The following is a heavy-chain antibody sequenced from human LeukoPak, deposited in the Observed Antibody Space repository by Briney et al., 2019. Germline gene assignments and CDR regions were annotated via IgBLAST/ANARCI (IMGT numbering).Heavy chain of an antibody. V-gene: IGHV4-59*08. D-gene: IGHD3-22*01. CDR1: GGSISSYH. CDR3: ARHWLSPTIHFDY. CDR2: IYYSGST. J-gene: IGHJ4*02. Sequence: PSETLSLTCTVSGGSISSYHWNWIRQSPGNGLEWIGYIYYSGSTSYNPSLKSRVTISVDTSKNQFSLKLRSVTAADTAVYYCARHWLSPTIHFDYWGQGTLVTVSS.